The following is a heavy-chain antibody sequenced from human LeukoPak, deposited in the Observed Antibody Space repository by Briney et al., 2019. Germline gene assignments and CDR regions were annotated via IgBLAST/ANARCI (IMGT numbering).Heavy chain of an antibody. J-gene: IGHJ4*02. V-gene: IGHV4-39*01. CDR2: IYHSGST. D-gene: IGHD2-15*01. CDR1: GGSISSSSYH. CDR3: ARTYCSGGSCHFDY. Sequence: MTSETLSLTCTVSGGSISSSSYHWGWIRQPPGKGLEWIGSIYHSGSTYYNPSLKSRVTISVDTSKNQFSLKLSSVTAADTAVYYCARTYCSGGSCHFDYWGQGTLVTVSS.